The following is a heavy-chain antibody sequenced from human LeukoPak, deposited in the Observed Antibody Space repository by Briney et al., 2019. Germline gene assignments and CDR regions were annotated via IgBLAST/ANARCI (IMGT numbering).Heavy chain of an antibody. D-gene: IGHD5-12*01. CDR3: ARPHNSGWEFDP. V-gene: IGHV1-3*01. CDR2: INAGNGNT. J-gene: IGHJ5*02. Sequence: ASVKVSCKASGYTFTSYAMHWVRQAPGQGLEWMGWINAGNGNTKYSQKFQGRVTITRDTSASTAYMELSSLRSEDTAVYYCARPHNSGWEFDPWGQGTLVTVSS. CDR1: GYTFTSYA.